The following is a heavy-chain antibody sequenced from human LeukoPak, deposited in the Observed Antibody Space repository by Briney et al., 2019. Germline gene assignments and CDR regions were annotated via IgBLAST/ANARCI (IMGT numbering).Heavy chain of an antibody. CDR2: INGDGSAT. V-gene: IGHV3-74*01. CDR3: ARDINWGQVDY. D-gene: IGHD7-27*01. CDR1: GFTFSGHW. Sequence: PGGSLRPSCAASGFTFSGHWMYWLRQAPGKGLAWVSRINGDGSATNYAGSMKGRFTISRDNAKNILYLQMNSLREDDTAVYYCARDINWGQVDYWGQGTLVTVSS. J-gene: IGHJ4*02.